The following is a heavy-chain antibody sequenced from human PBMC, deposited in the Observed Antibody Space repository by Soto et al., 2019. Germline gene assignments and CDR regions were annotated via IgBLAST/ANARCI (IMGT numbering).Heavy chain of an antibody. J-gene: IGHJ3*02. CDR3: ARRLQWLVRDDAFDI. CDR2: LDYSGSP. D-gene: IGHD6-19*01. Sequence: SETLSLTCTVSGGSIRSDHWSWIRQPPGKGLEWIGYLDYSGSPNYNPSLKSRVTISMDTSKNQLSLILNSVTAADTAVYFCARRLQWLVRDDAFDIWGQGTMVTVSS. V-gene: IGHV4-59*08. CDR1: GGSIRSDH.